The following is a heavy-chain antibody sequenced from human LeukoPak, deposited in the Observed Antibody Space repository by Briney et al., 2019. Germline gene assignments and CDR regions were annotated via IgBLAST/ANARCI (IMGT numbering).Heavy chain of an antibody. CDR3: ARRGNYGDYLGIFDY. J-gene: IGHJ4*02. Sequence: SETLSLTCTVSGGSISSTSYYWVWIRQPPGKGLEWIGSIYYSGSIYYNPSLKSRVTISVDTSKNQVSLKLTSVTAADTAVYYCARRGNYGDYLGIFDYWGQGTLVTVSS. CDR1: GGSISSTSYY. V-gene: IGHV4-39*01. CDR2: IYYSGSI. D-gene: IGHD4-17*01.